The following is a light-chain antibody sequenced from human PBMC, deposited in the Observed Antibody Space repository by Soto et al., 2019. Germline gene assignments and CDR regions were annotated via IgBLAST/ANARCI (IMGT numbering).Light chain of an antibody. CDR1: QSVSSSY. Sequence: EIVLTQSPAPLPLSPGERATLSSMASQSVSSSYLAWYQQKPGQAPRLLIYGASSRATGIPDRFSGSGSGTDFTLTISRLEPEDFAVYYCQQYGSSPTFGPGTKVDIK. CDR2: GAS. V-gene: IGKV3-20*01. CDR3: QQYGSSPT. J-gene: IGKJ3*01.